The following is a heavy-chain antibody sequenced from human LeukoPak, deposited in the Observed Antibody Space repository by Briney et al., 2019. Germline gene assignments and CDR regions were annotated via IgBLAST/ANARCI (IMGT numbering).Heavy chain of an antibody. CDR2: IIPILGIA. J-gene: IGHJ4*02. Sequence: GSSVKVSCKASGGTFSSYTISWVRQAPGQGLEWTGRIIPILGIANYAQKFQSRVTITADKSTSTAYMELSSLRSEDTAVYYCARSLDYYDSSGSQGQIDYWGQGTLVTVSS. CDR3: ARSLDYYDSSGSQGQIDY. D-gene: IGHD3-22*01. V-gene: IGHV1-69*02. CDR1: GGTFSSYT.